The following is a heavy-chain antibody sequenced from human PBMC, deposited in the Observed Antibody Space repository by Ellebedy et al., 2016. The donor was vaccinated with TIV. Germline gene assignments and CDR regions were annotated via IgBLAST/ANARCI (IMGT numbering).Heavy chain of an antibody. CDR3: ARVVITGSHRGYPDH. CDR1: GASIRTSNCY. CDR2: TYFGAEV. Sequence: SETLSLTXTVSGASIRTSNCYWGWIRQPPGKGLEWIGTTYFGAEVRFNPSLNSRAAISVDMSNNRFSLNLTSVTAADTAVYYCARVVITGSHRGYPDHWGQGTLAIVSS. J-gene: IGHJ4*02. D-gene: IGHD2/OR15-2a*01. V-gene: IGHV4-39*01.